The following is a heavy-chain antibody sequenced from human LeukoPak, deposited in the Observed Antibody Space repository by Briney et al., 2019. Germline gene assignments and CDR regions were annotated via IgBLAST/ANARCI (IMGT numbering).Heavy chain of an antibody. Sequence: KPSETLSLTCTVSGGSISSGSYYWSWIRQPAGKGLEWIGRIYTSGSTNYNPSLKSRVTISVDTSKDQFSLKLSSVTAADTAVYYCARDTQYYDFWSGYYAFDYWGQGTLVTVSS. CDR2: IYTSGST. CDR1: GGSISSGSYY. CDR3: ARDTQYYDFWSGYYAFDY. V-gene: IGHV4-61*02. D-gene: IGHD3-3*01. J-gene: IGHJ4*02.